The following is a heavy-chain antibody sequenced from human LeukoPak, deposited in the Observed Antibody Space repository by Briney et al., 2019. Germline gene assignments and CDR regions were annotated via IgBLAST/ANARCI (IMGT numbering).Heavy chain of an antibody. D-gene: IGHD3-22*01. CDR2: ISGSGSRT. J-gene: IGHJ4*02. CDR3: AKEWFSYYFDY. V-gene: IGHV3-23*01. CDR1: GSTFSSYA. Sequence: GGSLRLSCAASGSTFSSYAMSWVRQAPGKGLEWVSAISGSGSRTFYADSVKGRFTISRDNSKNTLYLQMNSLRAEDTAVHYCAKEWFSYYFDYWGQGTLVTVSS.